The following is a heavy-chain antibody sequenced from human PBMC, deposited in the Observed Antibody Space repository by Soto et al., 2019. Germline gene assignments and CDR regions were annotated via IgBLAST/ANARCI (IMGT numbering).Heavy chain of an antibody. Sequence: ASVKVSCKASGYTFNNYGITWVRQAPGQGLEWLGWISVYNGNKNYAKKVQGRVSMTADTSTSTAHMELRSLQSDDTAVYFCARVAITLIRGLKVDFYSMDVWGQGTTVTVYS. J-gene: IGHJ6*02. CDR3: ARVAITLIRGLKVDFYSMDV. V-gene: IGHV1-18*01. CDR2: ISVYNGNK. CDR1: GYTFNNYG. D-gene: IGHD3-10*01.